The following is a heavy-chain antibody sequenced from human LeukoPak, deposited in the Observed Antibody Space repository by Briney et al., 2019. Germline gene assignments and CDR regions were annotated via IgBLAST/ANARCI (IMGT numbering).Heavy chain of an antibody. J-gene: IGHJ4*02. D-gene: IGHD3-10*01. CDR1: GGTFSSYA. CDR3: ARVDGSGSYYSQAFDY. CDR2: IIPIFGTA. V-gene: IGHV1-69*06. Sequence: SVKVSCKASGGTFSSYAISWVRQAPGQGLEWMGGIIPIFGTANYAQKFQGRVTITADKSTSTAYMELSSLRSEDTAVYYCARVDGSGSYYSQAFDYWGQGTLVTVSS.